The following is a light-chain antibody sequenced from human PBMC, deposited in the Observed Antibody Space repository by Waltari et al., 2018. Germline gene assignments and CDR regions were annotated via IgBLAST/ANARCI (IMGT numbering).Light chain of an antibody. CDR1: SSDVGGYDH. CDR3: CSYTGTNTLGV. CDR2: EVT. Sequence: QSALTQPPSASWSPGQSVTISCPGTSSDVGGYDHVSWYQQHPGKSPNPLIYEVTKRPSGVPDRFSGSKSGTTASLAVSGLQAEDEADYYCCSYTGTNTLGVFGGGTTLTVL. J-gene: IGLJ3*02. V-gene: IGLV2-8*01.